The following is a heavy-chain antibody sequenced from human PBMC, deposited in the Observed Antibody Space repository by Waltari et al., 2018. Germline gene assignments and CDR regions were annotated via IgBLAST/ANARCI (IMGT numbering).Heavy chain of an antibody. J-gene: IGHJ4*02. CDR1: GFTFSSYS. CDR2: ISSGSSYI. Sequence: DVQLVESGGGLVKPGGSLRLSCAASGFTFSSYSMTWVRQAPGKGLGWGALISSGSSYIHYADSARGRFAISRDNAKNSLFLQMDSLRAEDTAVYYCARDALYDFWTASADFWGQGTLVTVSS. V-gene: IGHV3-21*01. D-gene: IGHD3-3*01. CDR3: ARDALYDFWTASADF.